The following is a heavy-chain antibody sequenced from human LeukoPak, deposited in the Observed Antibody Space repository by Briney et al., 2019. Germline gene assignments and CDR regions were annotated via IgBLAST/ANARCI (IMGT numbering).Heavy chain of an antibody. CDR1: GFTFSSYW. Sequence: GGSLRLSCAASGFTFSSYWMNWVRQAPGKGLEWVANINGDGRDKYYVGSVRGRFTISRDNAKNSLFLQMTNLKAEETAVYYCAEDRRFKIFDYGGQGPWVTVSS. J-gene: IGHJ4*02. CDR2: INGDGRDK. V-gene: IGHV3-7*01. CDR3: AEDRRFKIFDY.